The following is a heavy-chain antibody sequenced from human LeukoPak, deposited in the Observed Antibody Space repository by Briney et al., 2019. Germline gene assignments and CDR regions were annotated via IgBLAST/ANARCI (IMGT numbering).Heavy chain of an antibody. J-gene: IGHJ4*02. V-gene: IGHV3-74*01. CDR1: GFPFRSSW. CDR3: ARGNDYIWFTVDY. Sequence: GGSLRLSCAASGFPFRSSWMHWVRQAPGRGLVWVSRLNADGISASYANSVKGRFTISRDNVKNTLYLQMNSLRAEDTAVYYCARGNDYIWFTVDYWGQGTLVTVSS. CDR2: LNADGISA. D-gene: IGHD4-11*01.